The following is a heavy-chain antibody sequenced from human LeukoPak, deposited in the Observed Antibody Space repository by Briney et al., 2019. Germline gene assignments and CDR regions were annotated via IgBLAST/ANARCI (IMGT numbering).Heavy chain of an antibody. CDR3: ARTVNYMCGGDCYIDY. D-gene: IGHD2-21*02. CDR2: ISSSSSYI. CDR1: GFTFSSYS. J-gene: IGHJ4*02. Sequence: GGSLRLSCAASGFTFSSYSMNWVRQAPGKGLEWVSSISSSSSYIYYADSVKGRFTISRDNAKNSLYLQMNSLRAEDTAVYYCARTVNYMCGGDCYIDYWGQGTLVTVSS. V-gene: IGHV3-21*01.